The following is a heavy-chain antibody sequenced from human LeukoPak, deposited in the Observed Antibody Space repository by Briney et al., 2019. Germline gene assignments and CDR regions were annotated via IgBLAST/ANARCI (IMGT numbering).Heavy chain of an antibody. CDR1: GGSFNIYY. V-gene: IGHV4-34*01. CDR3: ARRWNYGRNYYIDV. D-gene: IGHD1-7*01. Sequence: SETLSLACAVYGGSFNIYYWSWIRQSPEKGLEWIGEMNDGGTINYNPSLLSRVTISLDRSKNQFSLKLTSVTTADTAVYYCARRWNYGRNYYIDVWGNGATVSVSS. CDR2: MNDGGTI. J-gene: IGHJ6*03.